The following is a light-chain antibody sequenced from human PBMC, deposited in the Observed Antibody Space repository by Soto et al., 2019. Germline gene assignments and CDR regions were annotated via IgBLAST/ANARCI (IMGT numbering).Light chain of an antibody. CDR3: QQDYRPWT. V-gene: IGKV4-1*01. Sequence: DIVMTQSPDSLAVSLGERATINCKSSQSVFYSSNNKNYLAWYQQKPGQPPKLLIYWASTRDSVVPDRFSGSGSGTDITLTISSLQAEDVAVYYCQQDYRPWTFGQGTKVEIK. J-gene: IGKJ1*01. CDR2: WAS. CDR1: QSVFYSSNNKNY.